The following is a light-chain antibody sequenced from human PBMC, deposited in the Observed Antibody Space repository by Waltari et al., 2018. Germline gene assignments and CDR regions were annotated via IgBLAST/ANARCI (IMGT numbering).Light chain of an antibody. CDR3: QQSYSTPYT. V-gene: IGKV1-39*01. CDR1: QTVNTY. Sequence: DILLIQSPVFLSAFVGDSVPISCRSSQTVNTYLNWYQQKLGEAPKLLIYAASTLQSGVPPRFSGTGSGTVFTLTILSLQPEDFATYFCQQSYSTPYTFGPGT. CDR2: AAS. J-gene: IGKJ2*01.